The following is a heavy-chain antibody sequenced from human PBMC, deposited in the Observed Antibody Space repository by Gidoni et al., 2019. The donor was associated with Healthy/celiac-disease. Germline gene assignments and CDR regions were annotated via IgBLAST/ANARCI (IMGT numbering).Heavy chain of an antibody. Sequence: QVQLVQSGAEVTKLGSSVKVSCKASGGTLRSYAISWLRQAPGQGLEWMGGIIPIFSTANYAQKFQGRVTITADESTSTAYMELSSLRSEDTAVYYCARGGTGYYYYGMDVWGQGTTVTVSS. CDR2: IIPIFSTA. V-gene: IGHV1-69*01. CDR1: GGTLRSYA. CDR3: ARGGTGYYYYGMDV. J-gene: IGHJ6*02. D-gene: IGHD1-1*01.